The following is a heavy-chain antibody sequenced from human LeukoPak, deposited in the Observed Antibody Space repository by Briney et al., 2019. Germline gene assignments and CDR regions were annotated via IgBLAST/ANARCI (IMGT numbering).Heavy chain of an antibody. Sequence: SETLSLTCTVSGDSSSSGDYFWNWIRQPPGKGLEWLGYIYYSGSTYYNPSLKSRVSISVDTSRNQFSLTLTSVTAADTAVYYCASTLKWLAFESWGQGSLVTVSS. CDR2: IYYSGST. D-gene: IGHD6-19*01. CDR3: ASTLKWLAFES. CDR1: GDSSSSGDYF. V-gene: IGHV4-30-4*02. J-gene: IGHJ4*02.